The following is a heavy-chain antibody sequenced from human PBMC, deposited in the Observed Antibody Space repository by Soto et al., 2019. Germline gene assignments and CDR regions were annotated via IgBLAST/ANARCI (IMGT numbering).Heavy chain of an antibody. CDR2: IFYSGST. J-gene: IGHJ4*01. D-gene: IGHD3-22*01. CDR3: TTDSYSSIIVVRFDY. V-gene: IGHV4-59*01. CDR1: GGYISSYY. Sequence: PSETLSLTCTVSGGYISSYYWSWIRQPPGKGLEWIGYIFYSGSTNYNPSLKSRVTISVDTSKNQFSLRLSSVTAADTAVYYCTTDSYSSIIVVRFDYWGHGTLVTVSS.